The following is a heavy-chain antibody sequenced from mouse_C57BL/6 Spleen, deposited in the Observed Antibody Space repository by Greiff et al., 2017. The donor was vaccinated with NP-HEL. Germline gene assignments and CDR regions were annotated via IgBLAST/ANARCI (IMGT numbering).Heavy chain of an antibody. CDR1: GFTFSSYA. Sequence: EVKLVESGGGLVKPGGSLKLSCAASGFTFSSYAMSWVRQTPEKRLEWVATISDGGSYTYYPDNVKGRFTITRDNAKNNLYLQMSQLKCEDTAMYYGARELELGYFDYWGQGTTLTVSS. D-gene: IGHD4-1*01. CDR3: ARELELGYFDY. J-gene: IGHJ2*01. CDR2: ISDGGSYT. V-gene: IGHV5-4*01.